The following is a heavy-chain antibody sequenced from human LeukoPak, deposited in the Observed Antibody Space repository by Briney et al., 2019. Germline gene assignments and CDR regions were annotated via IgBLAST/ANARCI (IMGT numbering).Heavy chain of an antibody. Sequence: ASVTVSCKASGYTFTGYYMHWVRQAPGQGLEWMGWINPNSGGTNYAQKFQGRVTMTRDTSISTAYMELSRLRSDDTAVYYCASDQHGYDFWSGYSDRYYYYGMDVWGQGTTVTVSS. J-gene: IGHJ6*02. V-gene: IGHV1-2*02. CDR1: GYTFTGYY. CDR3: ASDQHGYDFWSGYSDRYYYYGMDV. D-gene: IGHD3-3*01. CDR2: INPNSGGT.